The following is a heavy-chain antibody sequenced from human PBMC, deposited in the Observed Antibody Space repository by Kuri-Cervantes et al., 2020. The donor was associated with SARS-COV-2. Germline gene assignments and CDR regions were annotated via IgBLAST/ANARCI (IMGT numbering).Heavy chain of an antibody. CDR2: MYYNVKT. Sequence: SETLSLTCSISGGYVNRGSYYWTWIRQAPGKGLEWIAYMYYNVKTTYNSSLKSRVTISADTSKNQFSLKLTSVTAADTAVYYCARDDFSYGSNHFDIWGQGILVTVSS. J-gene: IGHJ4*02. CDR1: GGYVNRGSYY. D-gene: IGHD6-13*01. V-gene: IGHV4-61*01. CDR3: ARDDFSYGSNHFDI.